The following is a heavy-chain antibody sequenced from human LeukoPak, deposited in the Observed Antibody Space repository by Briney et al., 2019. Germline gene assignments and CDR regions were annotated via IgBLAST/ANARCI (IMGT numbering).Heavy chain of an antibody. CDR2: FDPEDGET. V-gene: IGHV1-24*01. CDR3: ATDAGTQRMGDYYYYGMDI. CDR1: GYTLTELS. J-gene: IGHJ6*02. D-gene: IGHD5-18*01. Sequence: ASVKVSCKVSGYTLTELSMHWVRRAPGKGLGWMGGFDPEDGETIYAQKFQGRVTMTEDTSTDTAYMELSSLRSEDTAVYYCATDAGTQRMGDYYYYGMDIWGQGTTVTVSS.